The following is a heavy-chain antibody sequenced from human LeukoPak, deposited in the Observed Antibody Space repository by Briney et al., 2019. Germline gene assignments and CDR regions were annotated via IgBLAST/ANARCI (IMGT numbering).Heavy chain of an antibody. CDR3: AGDSALGQARVFDY. D-gene: IGHD3-10*01. CDR1: GGSISSSSYY. J-gene: IGHJ4*01. CDR2: IYYSGST. V-gene: IGHV4-39*07. Sequence: SETLSLTCTVSGGSISSSSYYWGWIRQPPGKGLEWIGSIYYSGSTYYNPSLKSRVTISVDTSKNQFSLKLSSVTAADTAVYYWAGDSALGQARVFDYWGQGTLVTGSS.